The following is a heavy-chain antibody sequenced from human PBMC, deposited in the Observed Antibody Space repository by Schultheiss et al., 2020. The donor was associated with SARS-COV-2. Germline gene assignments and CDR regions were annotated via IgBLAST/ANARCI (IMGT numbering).Heavy chain of an antibody. CDR3: ARSQPYYDFWSAHSDYYYGMDV. Sequence: GGSLRLSCAASGFTFSRYAMHWVRQAPGKGLEWVAVISYDGSNKYYADSVKGRFTISRDNSKNTLYLQMNSLRAEDTAVYYCARSQPYYDFWSAHSDYYYGMDVWGQGTTVTVSS. J-gene: IGHJ6*02. CDR2: ISYDGSNK. V-gene: IGHV3-30*04. D-gene: IGHD3-3*01. CDR1: GFTFSRYA.